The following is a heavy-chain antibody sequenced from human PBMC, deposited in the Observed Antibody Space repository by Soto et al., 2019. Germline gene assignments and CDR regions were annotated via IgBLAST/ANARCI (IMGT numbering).Heavy chain of an antibody. CDR3: AREAAGILNWFDP. CDR1: GGSIRSGGYY. D-gene: IGHD6-25*01. Sequence: QVQLQASGPGLVKPSQTLSLTCTVSGGSIRSGGYYWSWIRQHPGKGLEWIGYIHYRWSTYYNPALKSGVTLLVDTSKNQFALKPSSVTTADTAVYYCAREAAGILNWFDPWGQGTLVTVSS. CDR2: IHYRWST. J-gene: IGHJ5*02. V-gene: IGHV4-31*03.